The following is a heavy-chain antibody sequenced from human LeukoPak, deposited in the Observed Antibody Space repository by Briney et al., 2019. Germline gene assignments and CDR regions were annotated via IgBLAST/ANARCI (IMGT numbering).Heavy chain of an antibody. CDR3: ARDHNSWSTYFFDY. CDR2: IYYSGST. Sequence: SETLSLTCTVSGGSISSSNYYWGWIRQPPGKGLEWIGSIYYSGSTYYNPSLKSRVTISVDTSKNQFSLKLNSVTAADTAVYCCARDHNSWSTYFFDYWGQGTLVTVSS. V-gene: IGHV4-39*07. D-gene: IGHD6-13*01. J-gene: IGHJ4*02. CDR1: GGSISSSNYY.